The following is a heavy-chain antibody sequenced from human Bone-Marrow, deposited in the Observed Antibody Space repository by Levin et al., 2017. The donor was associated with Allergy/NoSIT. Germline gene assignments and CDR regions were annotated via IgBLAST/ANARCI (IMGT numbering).Heavy chain of an antibody. V-gene: IGHV4-59*08. CDR3: ARRNFKNAWKGYCFDH. Sequence: NASETLSLTCTVSGVAINSFYWTWIRQPPGKGLEWVGYTFHGGSTSINPSLKSRVTISVDTSKNQFSLKLTSVTAADTAVYYCARRNFKNAWKGYCFDHWGQGTLVTVSS. J-gene: IGHJ4*02. D-gene: IGHD1-1*01. CDR1: GVAINSFY. CDR2: TFHGGST.